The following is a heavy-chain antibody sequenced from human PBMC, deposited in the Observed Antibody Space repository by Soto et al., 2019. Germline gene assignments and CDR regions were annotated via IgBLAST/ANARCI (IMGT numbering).Heavy chain of an antibody. J-gene: IGHJ4*02. D-gene: IGHD1-26*01. V-gene: IGHV4-38-2*02. CDR3: ARDDSEGAFDY. CDR2: IYHSGST. Sequence: XGTLYISCAVSGYSISSGYYWGCIRQPPGKGLEWIGSIYHSGSTYYNPSLKSRVTISVDTSKNQFSLKLSSVTAADTAVYYCARDDSEGAFDYWGQGTLVTVSS. CDR1: GYSISSGYY.